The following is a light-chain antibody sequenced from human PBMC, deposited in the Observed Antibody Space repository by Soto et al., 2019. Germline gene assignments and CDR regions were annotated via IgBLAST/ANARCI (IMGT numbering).Light chain of an antibody. CDR3: QHYNSYSEA. V-gene: IGKV1-5*03. CDR1: QSISSW. CDR2: KAS. J-gene: IGKJ1*01. Sequence: DIQMTQSPSILSASVGDRVTITCRASQSISSWLAWYQQKPGKAPNLLIHKASHLESGVPSRFSGSGSGTEFTLTINSLQPGDFATYYCQHYNSYSEAFGQGTKVDIK.